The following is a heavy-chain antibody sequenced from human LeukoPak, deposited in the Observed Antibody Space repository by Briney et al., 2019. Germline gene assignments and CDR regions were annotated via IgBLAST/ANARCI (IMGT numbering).Heavy chain of an antibody. J-gene: IGHJ4*02. D-gene: IGHD2/OR15-2a*01. V-gene: IGHV3-48*02. CDR1: GFTFSSYS. CDR3: ARAIGLDFDF. Sequence: GGSLRLSCAASGFTFSSYSMNWVRQAPGKGLEWVSFITSSGNTVYYADSVKGRFTISRDNAKNSLYLQMNSLRDEDTAVYYCARAIGLDFDFWGQGTLVTVSS. CDR2: ITSSGNTV.